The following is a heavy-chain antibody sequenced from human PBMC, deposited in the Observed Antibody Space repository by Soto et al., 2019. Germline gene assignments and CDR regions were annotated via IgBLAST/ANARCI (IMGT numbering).Heavy chain of an antibody. CDR1: GFTFSSYW. V-gene: IGHV3-48*01. Sequence: GGSLRLSCAASGFTFSSYWMHWVRQAPGKGLEWVSRINIDSSTKYYADSVKGRFTISRDNAKNSLYLQMNSLRAEDTAVYYCARDQLYYNDISGRPLNAFDVWGQGTMVTVSS. CDR3: ARDQLYYNDISGRPLNAFDV. CDR2: INIDSSTK. D-gene: IGHD3-22*01. J-gene: IGHJ3*01.